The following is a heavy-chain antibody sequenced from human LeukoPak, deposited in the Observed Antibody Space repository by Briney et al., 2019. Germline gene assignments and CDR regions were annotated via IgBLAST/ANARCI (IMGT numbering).Heavy chain of an antibody. D-gene: IGHD6-25*01. CDR3: ARDTTAAIYFIDY. CDR2: INSEGSST. J-gene: IGHJ4*02. V-gene: IGHV3-74*01. Sequence: GGSLTLSCAASGFTFSRYWMHWVRQAPAKGLVWVSRINSEGSSTSYADSVNGRFTISRDNAKNTLYLQSDSLRAEDTAVYDFARDTTAAIYFIDYWGQGTLVAVCS. CDR1: GFTFSRYW.